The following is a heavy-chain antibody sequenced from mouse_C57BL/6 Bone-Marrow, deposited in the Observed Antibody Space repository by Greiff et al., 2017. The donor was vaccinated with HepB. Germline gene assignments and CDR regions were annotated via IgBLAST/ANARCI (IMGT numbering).Heavy chain of an antibody. J-gene: IGHJ2*01. CDR3: ARDRGNGRGFDY. D-gene: IGHD1-1*01. V-gene: IGHV5-4*02. Sequence: EVMLVESGGGLVKPGGSLKLSCAASGFTFSDYYMYWVRQTPEKRLEWVATISDGGSYTYYPDSVKGRFTISRDNAKNNLYLQMSSLKSEDTAMYYCARDRGNGRGFDYWGQGTTLTVSS. CDR2: ISDGGSYT. CDR1: GFTFSDYY.